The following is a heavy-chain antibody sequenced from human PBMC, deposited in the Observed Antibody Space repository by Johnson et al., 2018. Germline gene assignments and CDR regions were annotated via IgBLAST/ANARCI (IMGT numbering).Heavy chain of an antibody. D-gene: IGHD5-24*01. CDR3: ARLGDGDNRAPNDAFDI. CDR1: GYSFTSYW. Sequence: VQLVESGAEVKKPGESLKISCKGSGYSFTSYWIGWVRQMPGKGLEWMGIIYPGDSDTRYSPSFQGQVTISAVKSIGTAYRQWSSLKASDTAMFYFARLGDGDNRAPNDAFDIWGQGTMVTVSS. CDR2: IYPGDSDT. V-gene: IGHV5-51*01. J-gene: IGHJ3*02.